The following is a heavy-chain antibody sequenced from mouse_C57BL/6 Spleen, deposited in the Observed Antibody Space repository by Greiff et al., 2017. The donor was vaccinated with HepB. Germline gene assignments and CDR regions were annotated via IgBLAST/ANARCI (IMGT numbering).Heavy chain of an antibody. V-gene: IGHV1-80*01. CDR1: GYAFSSYW. D-gene: IGHD2-2*01. CDR2: IYPGDGDT. Sequence: QVQLKESGAELVKPGASVKISCKASGYAFSSYWMNWVKQRPGKGLEWIRQIYPGDGDTNYNGKFKGKATLTADKSSSTAYMQLSSLTSEDSAVYFCARPPMVTGGVWFVYGGQGTRVTVSA. J-gene: IGHJ3*01. CDR3: ARPPMVTGGVWFVY.